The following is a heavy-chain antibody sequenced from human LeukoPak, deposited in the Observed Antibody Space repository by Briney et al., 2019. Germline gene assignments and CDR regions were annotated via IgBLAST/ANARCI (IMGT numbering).Heavy chain of an antibody. D-gene: IGHD6-13*01. CDR3: ARVLVQYSSTLLDP. CDR1: GYTFTGYY. CDR2: INPNSAGT. V-gene: IGHV1-2*02. Sequence: GASVKVSCKASGYTFTGYYMHWVRQAPGQGLEWMGWINPNSAGTNYAQKFQGRVTMTRDTSISTAYMELSRLRSDDTAVYYCARVLVQYSSTLLDPWGQGTLVTVSS. J-gene: IGHJ5*02.